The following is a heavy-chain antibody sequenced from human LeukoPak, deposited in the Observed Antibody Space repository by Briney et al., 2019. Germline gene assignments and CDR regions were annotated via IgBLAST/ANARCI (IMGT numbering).Heavy chain of an antibody. CDR2: IYYSGST. V-gene: IGHV4-59*01. D-gene: IGHD3-16*01. CDR1: GGSISSYY. J-gene: IGHJ4*02. CDR3: ARDSSMITFGGVSD. Sequence: TSETLSLTCTVSGGSISSYYWSWIRQPPGKGLEWIGYIYYSGSTNYNPSLKSRVTISVDTSKNQFSLKLSSVTAADTAVYYCARDSSMITFGGVSDWGQGTLVTVSS.